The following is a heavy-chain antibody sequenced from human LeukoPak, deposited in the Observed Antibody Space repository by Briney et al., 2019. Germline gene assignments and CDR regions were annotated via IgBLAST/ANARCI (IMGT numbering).Heavy chain of an antibody. CDR1: GYALTELS. CDR3: ATSYYYGLDPYYFDY. J-gene: IGHJ4*02. V-gene: IGHV1-24*01. CDR2: FDPEDGET. D-gene: IGHD3-10*01. Sequence: ASVKVSCKVSGYALTELSMHWVRQVPGKGLEWMGGFDPEDGETIYAQKFQGRVTMTEDTSTDTAYMELSSLRSEDTAVYYCATSYYYGLDPYYFDYWGQGTLVTVSS.